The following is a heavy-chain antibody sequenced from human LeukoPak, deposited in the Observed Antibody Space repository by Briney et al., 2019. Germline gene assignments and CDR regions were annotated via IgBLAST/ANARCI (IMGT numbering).Heavy chain of an antibody. CDR3: AKREYGDYNNWFDP. D-gene: IGHD4-17*01. CDR2: ISGSGGST. Sequence: PGGSLRLSCAASGLTFSSYAMSWVRQAPGKGLEWVSAISGSGGSTYYADSVKGRFTISRDNSKNTLYLQMNSLRAEDTAVYYCAKREYGDYNNWFDPWGQATLVTVSS. J-gene: IGHJ5*02. V-gene: IGHV3-23*01. CDR1: GLTFSSYA.